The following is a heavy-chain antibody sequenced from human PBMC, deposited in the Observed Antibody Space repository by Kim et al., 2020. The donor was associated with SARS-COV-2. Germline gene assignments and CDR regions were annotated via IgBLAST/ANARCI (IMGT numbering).Heavy chain of an antibody. D-gene: IGHD3-9*01. CDR1: GGSISSYY. J-gene: IGHJ5*02. Sequence: SETLSLTCTVSGGSISSYYWSWIRQPPGKGLEWIGYIYYSGSTNYNPSLKSRVTISVDTSKNQFSLKLSSVTAADTAVYYCARASRYYDILTGYSPGWFDPWGQGTLVTVSS. CDR2: IYYSGST. CDR3: ARASRYYDILTGYSPGWFDP. V-gene: IGHV4-59*01.